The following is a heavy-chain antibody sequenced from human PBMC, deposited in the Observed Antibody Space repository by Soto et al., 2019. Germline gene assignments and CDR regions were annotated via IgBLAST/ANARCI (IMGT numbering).Heavy chain of an antibody. Sequence: HPGGSLRLSCAASGFTFSSYAMSWVRQAPGKGLEWVSAISGSGGSTYYADSVKGRFTISRDNSKNTLYLQMNSLRAEDTAVYYCAKDRPDSSSWSRLYYYYGMDVWGQGTTVTVSS. V-gene: IGHV3-23*01. D-gene: IGHD6-13*01. J-gene: IGHJ6*02. CDR1: GFTFSSYA. CDR3: AKDRPDSSSWSRLYYYYGMDV. CDR2: ISGSGGST.